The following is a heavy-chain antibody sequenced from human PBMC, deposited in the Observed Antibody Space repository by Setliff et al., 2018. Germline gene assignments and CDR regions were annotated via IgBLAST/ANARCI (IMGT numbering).Heavy chain of an antibody. D-gene: IGHD2-2*01. CDR2: ISAYNGNT. CDR1: GYTFISCG. V-gene: IGHV1-18*01. CDR3: ARVLFHCSSTSCYLDAFDI. Sequence: GASVKVSCKASGYTFISCGISWVRQAPGQGLEWMGWISAYNGNTNYAQKLQGRVTMTTDTSTSTAYMELRSLRSDDTAVYYCARVLFHCSSTSCYLDAFDIWGQGTMVTVSS. J-gene: IGHJ3*02.